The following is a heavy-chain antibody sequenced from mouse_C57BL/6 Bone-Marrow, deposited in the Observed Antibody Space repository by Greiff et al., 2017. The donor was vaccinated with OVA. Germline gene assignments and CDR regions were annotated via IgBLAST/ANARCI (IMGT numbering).Heavy chain of an antibody. V-gene: IGHV14-4*01. J-gene: IGHJ3*01. CDR2: IDPENGDT. CDR1: GFNIKDDY. Sequence: EVKLQESGAELVRPGASVKLSCTASGFNIKDDYMHWVKQRPEQGLEWIGWIDPENGDTEYASKFQGKATITADTSSNTAYLQLSSLTSEDTAVYYCTTWASFAYWGQGTLVTVSA. CDR3: TTWASFAY.